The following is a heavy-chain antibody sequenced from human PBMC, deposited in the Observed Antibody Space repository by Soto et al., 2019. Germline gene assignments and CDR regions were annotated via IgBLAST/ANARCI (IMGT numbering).Heavy chain of an antibody. Sequence: PGGSLRLSCAASGVPVCSNYMSWVRQAPGKGLEWVSVIYSGGSTYYADSVKGRFTISRDNSKNTLYLQMNSLRAEDTAVYYCARSLKRITIFGVVIIPKGFDYWGQGTLVTVSS. CDR3: ARSLKRITIFGVVIIPKGFDY. D-gene: IGHD3-3*01. CDR1: GVPVCSNY. V-gene: IGHV3-66*01. CDR2: IYSGGST. J-gene: IGHJ4*02.